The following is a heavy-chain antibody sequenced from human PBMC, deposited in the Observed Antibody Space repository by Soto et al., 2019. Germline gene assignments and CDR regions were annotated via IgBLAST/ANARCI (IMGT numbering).Heavy chain of an antibody. CDR3: AGGLGVGFDY. Sequence: QVVLVQSGPEVNKPGSSVNVSCKASGGTFNSYAIHWVRQAPGQGLEWMGGVIPIFHTPSYAQKFHDRLTVSADDSTATAYMELSGLTSGDSATYSCAGGLGVGFDYWGQGTVLAVSS. CDR1: GGTFNSYA. D-gene: IGHD1-26*01. V-gene: IGHV1-69*01. J-gene: IGHJ4*02. CDR2: VIPIFHTP.